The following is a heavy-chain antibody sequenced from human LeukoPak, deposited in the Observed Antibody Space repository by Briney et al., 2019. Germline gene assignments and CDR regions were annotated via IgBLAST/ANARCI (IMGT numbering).Heavy chain of an antibody. CDR3: ARRSAYYYYYMDV. Sequence: PGGSLRLSCAASGFTFSSYGMHWVRQAPGKGLEWVAFIRYDGGNKYYADSVKGRFTISRDNSKNTLYLQMNSLRAKDTAVYYCARRSAYYYYYMDVWGKGTTVTVSS. CDR2: IRYDGGNK. V-gene: IGHV3-30*02. J-gene: IGHJ6*03. CDR1: GFTFSSYG. D-gene: IGHD3-16*01.